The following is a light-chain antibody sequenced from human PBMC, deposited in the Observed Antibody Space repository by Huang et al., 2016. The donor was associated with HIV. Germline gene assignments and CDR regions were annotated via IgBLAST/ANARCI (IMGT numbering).Light chain of an antibody. Sequence: EIAMTQSPATLSVSPGERATLSCGASHSVDSDLAWYQQKTGQAPMLLSDDASTRATGISAKFNGTGSGTEFSLSITNLQSEDLAVYYCQQYNDWPPLTFGGGTKVEI. CDR3: QQYNDWPPLT. CDR1: HSVDSD. V-gene: IGKV3-15*01. CDR2: DAS. J-gene: IGKJ4*01.